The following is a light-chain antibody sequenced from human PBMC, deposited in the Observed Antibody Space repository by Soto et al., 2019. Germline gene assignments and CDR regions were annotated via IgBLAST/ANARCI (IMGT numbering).Light chain of an antibody. Sequence: EIVLTQSPGTLSLSPGERATLSCRASQSVSSSYLAWYQQKPGQAPRLLIYGASSRANGIPDRFSGSGSGTDFTLTISRLEPEDFAVYYCQQYGRSYMYTFGQGTKLEIK. J-gene: IGKJ2*01. V-gene: IGKV3-20*01. CDR3: QQYGRSYMYT. CDR2: GAS. CDR1: QSVSSSY.